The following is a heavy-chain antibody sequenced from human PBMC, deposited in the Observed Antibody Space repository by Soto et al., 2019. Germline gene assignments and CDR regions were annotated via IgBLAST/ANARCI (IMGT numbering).Heavy chain of an antibody. D-gene: IGHD3-10*01. V-gene: IGHV4-30-4*01. Sequence: PSETLSLTXTVSGGSISSGDYYWSWIRQPPGKGLEWIGYIYYSGSTYYNPPLKSRVTISVDTSKNQFSLKLSSVTAADTAVYYCANIPNGSGRFPGSYGMDVWGQGTTVTVSS. J-gene: IGHJ6*02. CDR3: ANIPNGSGRFPGSYGMDV. CDR2: IYYSGST. CDR1: GGSISSGDYY.